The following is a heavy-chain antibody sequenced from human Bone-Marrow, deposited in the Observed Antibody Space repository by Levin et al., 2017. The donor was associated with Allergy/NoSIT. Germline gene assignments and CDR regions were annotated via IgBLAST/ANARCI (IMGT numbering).Heavy chain of an antibody. D-gene: IGHD3-9*01. CDR3: ARAGITIFTTDAFDI. CDR1: GGSISSGDYY. J-gene: IGHJ3*02. Sequence: SQTLSLTCTVSGGSISSGDYYWSWIRQPPGKGLEWIGYIYYSGSTYYNPSLKSRVTISVDTSKNQFSLKLSSVTAADTAVYYCARAGITIFTTDAFDIWGQGTMVTVSS. CDR2: IYYSGST. V-gene: IGHV4-30-4*01.